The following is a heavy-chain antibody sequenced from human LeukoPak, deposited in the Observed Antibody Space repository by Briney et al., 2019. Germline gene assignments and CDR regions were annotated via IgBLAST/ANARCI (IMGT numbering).Heavy chain of an antibody. D-gene: IGHD6-6*01. CDR2: ISAYNGNT. V-gene: IGHV1-18*01. J-gene: IGHJ5*02. Sequence: ASVKVSCKASGYTFTSYGISWVRQAPGQGLEWMGWISAYNGNTNYAQKLQGRVTMTTDTSTSTAYMELRSLRSDDTAVYYCARDGYSSSSGGMSWFDPWGQGTLVTVSS. CDR1: GYTFTSYG. CDR3: ARDGYSSSSGGMSWFDP.